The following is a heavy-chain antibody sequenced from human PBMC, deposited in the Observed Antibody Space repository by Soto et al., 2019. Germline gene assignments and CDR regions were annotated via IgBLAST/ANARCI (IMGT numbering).Heavy chain of an antibody. CDR1: GFTFSSYA. CDR3: AKGLRKWYPSPYYYYGMDV. Sequence: GGSLRLSCAASGFTFSSYAMSWVRQAPGKGLEWVSAISGSGGSTYYADSVKGRFTISRDNSKNTLYLQMNSLRAEDTAVYYCAKGLRKWYPSPYYYYGMDVWGQGTTVTVSS. J-gene: IGHJ6*02. CDR2: ISGSGGST. V-gene: IGHV3-23*01. D-gene: IGHD2-15*01.